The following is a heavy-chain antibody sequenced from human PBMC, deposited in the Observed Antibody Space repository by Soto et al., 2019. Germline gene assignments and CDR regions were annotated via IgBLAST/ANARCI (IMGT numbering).Heavy chain of an antibody. J-gene: IGHJ6*02. V-gene: IGHV3-7*04. CDR3: ARGAQVVATTGEYYYYYGMDV. Sequence: EVQLVESGGGLVQPGGSLRLSCAASGFTFSSYWMSWVRQAPGKGLEWVANIKQDGSEKYYVDSVKGRFTISRDNAKNSLYLQMNSLRAEDTAVYYCARGAQVVATTGEYYYYYGMDVWGQGTTVTVS. D-gene: IGHD5-12*01. CDR1: GFTFSSYW. CDR2: IKQDGSEK.